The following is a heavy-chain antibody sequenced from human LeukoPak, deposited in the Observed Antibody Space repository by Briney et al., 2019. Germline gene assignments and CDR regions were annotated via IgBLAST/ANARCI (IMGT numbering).Heavy chain of an antibody. J-gene: IGHJ4*02. D-gene: IGHD2-2*01. V-gene: IGHV1-18*01. CDR3: ARGAALVPAADFDY. Sequence: GAPVKVSCKASGYTFTSYGISWVRQAPGQGLEWMGWISAYNGNTNYAQKPQGRVTMTTDTSTSTAYMELRSLRSDDTAVYYCARGAALVPAADFDYWGQGTLVTVSS. CDR1: GYTFTSYG. CDR2: ISAYNGNT.